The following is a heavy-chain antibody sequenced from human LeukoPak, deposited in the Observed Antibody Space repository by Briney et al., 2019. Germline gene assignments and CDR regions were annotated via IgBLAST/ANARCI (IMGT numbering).Heavy chain of an antibody. J-gene: IGHJ4*02. CDR3: ASGSREW. CDR2: IKEDGSEK. Sequence: LPGGSLRLSCAASGFTFSRYWMSWVRQAPGKGLEWLANIKEDGSEKYYVDSVKGRFTISRDNAKNSLYLQMNSLRAEDTSVYYCASGSREWWGQGTLVTVSS. V-gene: IGHV3-7*01. D-gene: IGHD3-10*01. CDR1: GFTFSRYW.